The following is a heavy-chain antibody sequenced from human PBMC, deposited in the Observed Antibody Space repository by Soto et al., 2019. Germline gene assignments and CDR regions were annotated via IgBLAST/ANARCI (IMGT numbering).Heavy chain of an antibody. CDR2: ISGYNGDT. V-gene: IGHV1-18*01. J-gene: IGHJ6*02. Sequence: GASVKVSCKASGYTFTSYGISWVRQAPGQGLEWMGCISGYNGDTKYAQKFQGRVTMTVDTSTTTAYMELRSLTSDDKAVYYCAKNGQPPYYYYGMDVWGQGTTVTVSS. CDR3: AKNGQPPYYYYGMDV. CDR1: GYTFTSYG. D-gene: IGHD2-8*01.